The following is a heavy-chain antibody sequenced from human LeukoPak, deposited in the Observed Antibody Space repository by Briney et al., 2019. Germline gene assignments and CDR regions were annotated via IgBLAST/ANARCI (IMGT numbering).Heavy chain of an antibody. V-gene: IGHV4-59*01. J-gene: IGHJ4*02. Sequence: SETLSLTCAVYGGSFSGYYWSWIRQPPGKGLEWIGYIYYSGSTNYNPSLKSRVTISVDTSKNQFSLKLSSVTAADTAVYYCARARIVSYFDYWGQGTLVTVSS. D-gene: IGHD3-22*01. CDR2: IYYSGST. CDR1: GGSFSGYY. CDR3: ARARIVSYFDY.